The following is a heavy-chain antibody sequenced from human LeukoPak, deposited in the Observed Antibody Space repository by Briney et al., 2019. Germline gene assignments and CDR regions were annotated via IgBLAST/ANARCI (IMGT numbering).Heavy chain of an antibody. CDR2: TYYRSKLYS. Sequence: SQTLSLTCAISGDSFSSKSAGWNWLRQSPSRGLEWLGRTYYRSKLYSEYALSVKSRITINPDTSKNQFSLQLSSVTPEDTAVYYCARVGNYYFDYWGQGTLVTVSS. V-gene: IGHV6-1*01. D-gene: IGHD1-26*01. J-gene: IGHJ4*02. CDR1: GDSFSSKSAG. CDR3: ARVGNYYFDY.